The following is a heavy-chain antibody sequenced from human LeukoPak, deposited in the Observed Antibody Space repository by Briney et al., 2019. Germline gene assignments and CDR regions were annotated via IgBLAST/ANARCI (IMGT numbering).Heavy chain of an antibody. J-gene: IGHJ6*02. CDR1: GGTFSSYA. CDR2: INPSGGST. D-gene: IGHD2-21*02. Sequence: ASVKVSCKASGGTFSSYAISWVRQAPGQGLEWMGIINPSGGSTSYAQKFQGRVTMTRDTSTSTVYMELSSLRSEDTAVYYCAREYCGGDCYGRPYYGMDVWGQGTTVTVSS. CDR3: AREYCGGDCYGRPYYGMDV. V-gene: IGHV1-46*01.